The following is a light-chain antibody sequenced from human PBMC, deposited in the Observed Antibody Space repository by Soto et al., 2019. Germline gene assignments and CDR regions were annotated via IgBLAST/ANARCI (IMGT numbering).Light chain of an antibody. J-gene: IGKJ5*01. CDR3: KQFDSLPIT. Sequence: DIQMTQSPSSLSASVGDRVTITCQASQDITNYLNWYQQKPGKAPRLLVYDGSNLDTGVPSRFSGSGSGTHFSFPISTLPPEDMETFYCKQFDSLPITFGQGTRLEI. CDR1: QDITNY. CDR2: DGS. V-gene: IGKV1-33*01.